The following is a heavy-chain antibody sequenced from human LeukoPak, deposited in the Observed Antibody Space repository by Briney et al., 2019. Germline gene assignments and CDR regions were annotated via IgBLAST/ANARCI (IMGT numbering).Heavy chain of an antibody. CDR2: IIPIFGAA. D-gene: IGHD2-2*01. V-gene: IGHV1-69*13. CDR3: ARDGCSSTSCYGTYYYGMDV. J-gene: IGHJ6*02. Sequence: SVKVSCKASGGTFSSYAISWVRQAPGQGLEWMGGIIPIFGAANYAQKFQGRVTITADESTSTAYMELSSLRSEDTAVYYCARDGCSSTSCYGTYYYGMDVWGQGTTVTVSS. CDR1: GGTFSSYA.